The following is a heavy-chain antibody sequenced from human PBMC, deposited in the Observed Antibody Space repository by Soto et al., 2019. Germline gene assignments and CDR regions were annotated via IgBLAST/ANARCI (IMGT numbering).Heavy chain of an antibody. Sequence: GGSLRLSCTASGFTFGDYAMSWFRQAPGKGLEWVGFIRSKAYGGTTEYAAPVKGRYTISRDDPKSIANLQMNSLKTDATPLYYCTRDASSRPLNPDYWGQGTLVTVSS. CDR1: GFTFGDYA. D-gene: IGHD6-13*01. J-gene: IGHJ4*02. CDR2: IRSKAYGGTT. CDR3: TRDASSRPLNPDY. V-gene: IGHV3-49*03.